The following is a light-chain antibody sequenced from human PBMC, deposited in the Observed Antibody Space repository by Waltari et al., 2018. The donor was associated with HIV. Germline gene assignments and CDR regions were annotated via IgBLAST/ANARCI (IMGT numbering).Light chain of an antibody. Sequence: SSELTQQPSVSVSPGQTTRITCPGDAYPQTDTHWFQQKPGQAPVVGIHKNTERPSGIPERFSASRSGTTVTLTITGVQTDDEADYYCLSADTSGTYVFGPGTTVTVL. CDR2: KNT. CDR1: AYPQTD. J-gene: IGLJ1*01. CDR3: LSADTSGTYV. V-gene: IGLV3-25*03.